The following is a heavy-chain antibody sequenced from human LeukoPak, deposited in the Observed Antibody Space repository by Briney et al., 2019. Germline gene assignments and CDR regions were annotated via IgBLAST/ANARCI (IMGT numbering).Heavy chain of an antibody. CDR1: GFAFSNYG. CDR3: AKSQSGSYLTTTAFDI. CDR2: ISYDGNDK. Sequence: GGSLRLSCAASGFAFSNYGMHWVRQAPGKGLEWVAVISYDGNDKYYADSVKGRFTISRDNSNNSLYMQMNSLRAEDTAVYYCAKSQSGSYLTTTAFDIWGQGTMVTVSS. D-gene: IGHD1-26*01. J-gene: IGHJ3*02. V-gene: IGHV3-30*18.